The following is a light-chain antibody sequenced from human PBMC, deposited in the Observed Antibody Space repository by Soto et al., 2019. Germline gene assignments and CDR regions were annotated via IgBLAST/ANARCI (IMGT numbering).Light chain of an antibody. CDR3: SSYAGSKTL. Sequence: QSALTQPPSASGSPGQSVTISCTGTSSDVGGYNYVSWYQQHPGKAPKLMIYEVSKRPSGVPDRFSGSKSGNTASLTVSGLQAEDEADYYCSSYAGSKTLFGRGTPLTVL. J-gene: IGLJ2*01. V-gene: IGLV2-8*01. CDR2: EVS. CDR1: SSDVGGYNY.